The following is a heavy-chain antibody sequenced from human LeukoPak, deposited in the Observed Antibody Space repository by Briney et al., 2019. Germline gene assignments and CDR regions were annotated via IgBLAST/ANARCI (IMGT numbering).Heavy chain of an antibody. D-gene: IGHD5-24*01. V-gene: IGHV3-21*01. Sequence: GGSLRLSCAASGFTFSSYSMNWVRQAPGKGLEWVSSISSSSSYIYYADSVKGRLTISRDNAKNSLYLQMNSLRAEDTAVYYCARGRGDGYNIDFYFDYWGQGTLVTVSS. CDR3: ARGRGDGYNIDFYFDY. J-gene: IGHJ4*02. CDR2: ISSSSSYI. CDR1: GFTFSSYS.